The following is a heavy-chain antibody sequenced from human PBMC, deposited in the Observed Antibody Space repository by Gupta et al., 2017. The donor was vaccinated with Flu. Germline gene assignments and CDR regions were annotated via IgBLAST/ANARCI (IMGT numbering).Heavy chain of an antibody. J-gene: IGHJ4*02. D-gene: IGHD3-10*01. Sequence: GEGLEWVSSIGTADDTYYSGSVKGRFTISREDAKNSLYLQMNSLRAGDTAVYYCARGSTYGFDYWGQGTLVTVSS. V-gene: IGHV3-13*01. CDR3: ARGSTYGFDY. CDR2: IGTADDT.